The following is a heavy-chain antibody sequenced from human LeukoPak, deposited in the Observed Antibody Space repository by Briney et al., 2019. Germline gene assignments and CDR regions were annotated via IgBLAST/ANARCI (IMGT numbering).Heavy chain of an antibody. CDR3: ARDSGSSNYYYYYGMDV. D-gene: IGHD1-26*01. J-gene: IGHJ6*02. CDR1: GFTFSSYS. Sequence: GGSLRLSCAASGFTFSSYSMNWVRQAPGKGLEWVSVIYSGGSTYYADSVKGRFTISRDNSKNTLYLQMNSLRAEDTAVYYCARDSGSSNYYYYYGMDVWGQGTTVTVSS. V-gene: IGHV3-66*01. CDR2: IYSGGST.